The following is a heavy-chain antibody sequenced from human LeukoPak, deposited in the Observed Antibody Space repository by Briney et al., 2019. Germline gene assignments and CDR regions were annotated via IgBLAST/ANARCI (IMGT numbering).Heavy chain of an antibody. Sequence: GESLKIPCKASGYTFKNYWIGWVRQMPGKGLEWMGIISPGDSDSTYSPSFEGQVTFSVDKSVTSVFLQWRSLKASDTAIYYCALPSNKVKRYCVDSNCLHAPFDVCGQGTTVIVSS. CDR2: ISPGDSDS. V-gene: IGHV5-51*01. D-gene: IGHD2-15*01. CDR1: GYTFKNYW. J-gene: IGHJ3*01. CDR3: ALPSNKVKRYCVDSNCLHAPFDV.